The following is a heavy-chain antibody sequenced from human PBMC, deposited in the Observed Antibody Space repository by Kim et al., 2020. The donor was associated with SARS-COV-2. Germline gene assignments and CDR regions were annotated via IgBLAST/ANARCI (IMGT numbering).Heavy chain of an antibody. CDR2: LFYGRTP. CDR3: ARMVPRGLGDYPPGYFD. J-gene: IGHJ4*03. D-gene: IGHD4-17*01. Sequence: SETLSLTCSVSTDSISRYYWGWLRQPPGKGLEWIGFLFYGRTPNSNPSLRSRVTISADTSKDQFSLSLDSVTAADTAVYYCARMVPRGLGDYPPGYFD. V-gene: IGHV4-59*01. CDR1: TDSISRYY.